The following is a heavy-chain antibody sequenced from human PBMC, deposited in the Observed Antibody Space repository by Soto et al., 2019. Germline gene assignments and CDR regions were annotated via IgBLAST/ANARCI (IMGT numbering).Heavy chain of an antibody. Sequence: GGSLRLSCAASGFTFSDLYMDWVRQAPGKWLEWVGRTRNKANSYTTEYAASVKGRFTISRDDSKNSLYLQMNSLKTEDTAVYYCASVKSRIGGASAIDFWGQGXLVTVFS. CDR2: TRNKANSYTT. CDR1: GFTFSDLY. V-gene: IGHV3-72*01. J-gene: IGHJ4*02. CDR3: ASVKSRIGGASAIDF. D-gene: IGHD1-26*01.